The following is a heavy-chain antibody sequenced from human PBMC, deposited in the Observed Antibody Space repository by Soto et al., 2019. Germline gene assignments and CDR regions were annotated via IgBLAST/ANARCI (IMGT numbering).Heavy chain of an antibody. CDR1: GGSISSGGYY. CDR2: NYYGGIT. D-gene: IGHD6-6*01. CDR3: ARGSSIAGLYYGMDV. Sequence: QVQLQESGPGRVKPSQTLSLTCTVSGGSISSGGYYWTWIRQHPGKGLEWIGYNYYGGITYYNPSLKSRVTISLDTSKNHFSLQRSSVTAADTAVYYCARGSSIAGLYYGMDVWGQGTTVTVSS. V-gene: IGHV4-31*03. J-gene: IGHJ6*02.